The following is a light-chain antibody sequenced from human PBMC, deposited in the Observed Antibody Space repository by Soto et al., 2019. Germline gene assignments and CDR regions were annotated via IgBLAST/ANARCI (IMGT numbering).Light chain of an antibody. J-gene: IGKJ4*01. CDR2: AAS. CDR1: QSISIY. Sequence: DIQMTQSPSSLSASVGDRVTITCRASQSISIYLNWYQHQTGTAPKLLIYAASSLQGGVPSRFSGSGYGTQFTLTISGLQTEDFATYYCQQSYKILTFGGGTWVDI. CDR3: QQSYKILT. V-gene: IGKV1-39*01.